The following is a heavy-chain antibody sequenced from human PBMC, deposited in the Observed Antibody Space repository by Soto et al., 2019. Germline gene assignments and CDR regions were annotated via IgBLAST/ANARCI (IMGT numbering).Heavy chain of an antibody. J-gene: IGHJ4*02. CDR2: LGTGGDT. V-gene: IGHV3-13*01. Sequence: EVQLVESGGGLVQPGGSLRLACEASGFTVTSYDMHWVRHVTGKGLEWVSTLGTGGDTYFADSVKGRFTISRENAKNSLYLQMNKLGAGDTAVYFCARGIPFRGSLDPGISGPLDYWGQGTLVAVSS. CDR1: GFTVTSYD. CDR3: ARGIPFRGSLDPGISGPLDY. D-gene: IGHD3-10*01.